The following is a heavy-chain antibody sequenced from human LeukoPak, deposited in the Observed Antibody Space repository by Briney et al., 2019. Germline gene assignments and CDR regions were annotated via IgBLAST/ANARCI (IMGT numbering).Heavy chain of an antibody. D-gene: IGHD2-15*01. V-gene: IGHV4-39*07. J-gene: IGHJ4*02. Sequence: PSETLSLTCTVSGGSISSSSYYWGWIRQPPGKGLEWIGSIYYSGSTYYNPSLKSRVTISVDTSKNQFSLKLSSVTAADTAVYYCASYCSGGSCYSGGSLDYWGQGTLVTVSS. CDR3: ASYCSGGSCYSGGSLDY. CDR2: IYYSGST. CDR1: GGSISSSSYY.